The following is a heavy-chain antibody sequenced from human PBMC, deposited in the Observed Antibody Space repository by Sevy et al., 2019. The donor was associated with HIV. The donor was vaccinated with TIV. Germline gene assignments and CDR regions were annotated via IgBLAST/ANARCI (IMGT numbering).Heavy chain of an antibody. J-gene: IGHJ4*02. CDR3: AREGGVVVVVAANHFDY. CDR1: GFIFGPYA. V-gene: IGHV3-49*03. Sequence: GGSLRLSCTASGFIFGPYAMSWFRQAPGKGLEWVAFIRGKPFGGTTEYAASVKGRFTISRDDSKSNAYLEMNSLKTEDTAVYYCAREGGVVVVVAANHFDYWGQGTLVTVSS. CDR2: IRGKPFGGTT. D-gene: IGHD2-15*01.